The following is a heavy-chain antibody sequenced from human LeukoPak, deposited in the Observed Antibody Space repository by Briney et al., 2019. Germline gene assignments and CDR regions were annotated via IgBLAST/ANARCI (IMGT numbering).Heavy chain of an antibody. CDR2: IFYSGST. D-gene: IGHD3-22*01. CDR1: GGSISSGAYY. CDR3: ARAVQYYYDSRPTYYFDY. V-gene: IGHV4-31*03. Sequence: SQTLSLTCTVSGGSISSGAYYWSWIRQHPGKGLEWIGHIFYSGSTYYNPSLKSRVTISVDTSKKQFSLKLSSVTAADTAVYYCARAVQYYYDSRPTYYFDYWGQGTLVTVSP. J-gene: IGHJ4*02.